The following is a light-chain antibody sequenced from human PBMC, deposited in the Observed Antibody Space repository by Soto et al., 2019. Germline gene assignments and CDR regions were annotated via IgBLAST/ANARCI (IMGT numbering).Light chain of an antibody. J-gene: IGLJ2*01. Sequence: SYELTQPPSVSVAPGQTARITCGGNNIGSKSVHWYQQKPGQAPVLVLYDDSDRPSGIPERFSGSNSGNTASLTISGLQAEDEAHYYCCSYVGSDTYVIFGGGTKVTVL. CDR2: DDS. CDR1: NIGSKS. V-gene: IGLV3-21*02. CDR3: CSYVGSDTYVI.